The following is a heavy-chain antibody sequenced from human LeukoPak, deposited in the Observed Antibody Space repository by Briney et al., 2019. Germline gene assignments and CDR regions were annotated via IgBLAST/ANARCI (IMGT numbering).Heavy chain of an antibody. V-gene: IGHV5-51*01. D-gene: IGHD6-13*01. CDR3: ARLDSSSWYKNWFDP. CDR1: GYSFTSYW. Sequence: GESLKISCKGFGYSFTSYWIGWVRQMPGKGLGWLGIIYPGDSDTRYSPSFQGQVTISADKSISTAYLQWSSLKASDTAMYYCARLDSSSWYKNWFDPWGQGTLVTVSS. J-gene: IGHJ5*02. CDR2: IYPGDSDT.